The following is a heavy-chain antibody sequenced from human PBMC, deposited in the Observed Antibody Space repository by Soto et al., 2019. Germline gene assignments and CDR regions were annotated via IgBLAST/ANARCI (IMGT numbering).Heavy chain of an antibody. CDR3: ARDTTTHYYGMDV. J-gene: IGHJ6*02. V-gene: IGHV4-31*03. CDR2: IYYSGST. Sequence: NPSETLSLTCTVSCGSISSGGYYWSWIRQHPGKGLEWIGYIYYSGSTYYNPSLKSRVTISVDTSKNQFSLKLSSVTAADTAVYYCARDTTTHYYGMDVWGQGTTVTVSS. CDR1: CGSISSGGYY. D-gene: IGHD4-17*01.